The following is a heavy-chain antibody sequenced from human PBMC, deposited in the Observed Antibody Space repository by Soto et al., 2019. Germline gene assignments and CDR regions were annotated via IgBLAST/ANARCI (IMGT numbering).Heavy chain of an antibody. CDR3: ARLRRIAAAGYDAFDI. V-gene: IGHV1-69*02. Sequence: SVKVSCKASGGTFSSYTISWVRQAPGQGLEWMGRIIPILGIANYAQKFQGRVTITADKSTSTAYMELSSLRSEDTAVYYCARLRRIAAAGYDAFDIWGQGTMVTVSS. D-gene: IGHD6-13*01. CDR1: GGTFSSYT. CDR2: IIPILGIA. J-gene: IGHJ3*02.